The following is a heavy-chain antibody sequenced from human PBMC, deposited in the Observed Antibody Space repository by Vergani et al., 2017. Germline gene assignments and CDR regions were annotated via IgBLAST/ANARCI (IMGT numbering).Heavy chain of an antibody. CDR2: IIPIFGTA. Sequence: QVQLVQSGAEVKKPGSSVKISCKASGGTFSSYAISWVRQAPGQGLEWMGGIIPIFGTANYAQKFQGRVTITADESTSAAYMELSSLSSEDTAVCDCSRAVRGYRYGYQGGAFDIWGQGTMVTVSS. J-gene: IGHJ3*02. D-gene: IGHD5-18*01. CDR1: GGTFSSYA. V-gene: IGHV1-69*01. CDR3: SRAVRGYRYGYQGGAFDI.